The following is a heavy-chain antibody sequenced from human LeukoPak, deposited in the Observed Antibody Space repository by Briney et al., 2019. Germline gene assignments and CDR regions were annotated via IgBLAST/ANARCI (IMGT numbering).Heavy chain of an antibody. CDR1: GFTFSSYA. CDR3: VPKGTEGY. V-gene: IGHV3-64D*06. Sequence: GGSLRLSCSASGFTFSSYAMHRVRQAPGKGLEYVSAISPDGGNTYYADSVKGRFSISRDNSKNTLYLQMSSLRPEDTAVYYCVPKGTEGYWGQGTLVTVSS. J-gene: IGHJ4*02. CDR2: ISPDGGNT.